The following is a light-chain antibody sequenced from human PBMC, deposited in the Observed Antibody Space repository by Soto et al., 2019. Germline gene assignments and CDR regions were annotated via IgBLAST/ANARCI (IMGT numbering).Light chain of an antibody. CDR1: SSDVGGYHY. CDR3: SSYTSSSTLEGV. J-gene: IGLJ1*01. V-gene: IGLV2-14*01. Sequence: QSVLTQPASVSGSPGQSITISCTGTSSDVGGYHYVSWYQQHPGKAPKLMIYDVSNRPSGVSNRFSGSKSGNTASLTISGLQAEDEADYYCSSYTSSSTLEGVFGTGTKLTVL. CDR2: DVS.